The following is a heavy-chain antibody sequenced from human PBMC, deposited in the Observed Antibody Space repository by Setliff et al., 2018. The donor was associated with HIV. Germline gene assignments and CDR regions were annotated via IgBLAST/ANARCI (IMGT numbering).Heavy chain of an antibody. Sequence: ASVKVSCKASGYTFTSYGISWVRQAPGQGLEWMGWISGYNGNTEYAQKFQGRVTMTTDTSTTIAYMELRSLRSDDTAVYYCARGHSSSWTVWFDPWGQGTLVTVSS. D-gene: IGHD6-13*01. V-gene: IGHV1-18*01. J-gene: IGHJ5*02. CDR1: GYTFTSYG. CDR3: ARGHSSSWTVWFDP. CDR2: ISGYNGNT.